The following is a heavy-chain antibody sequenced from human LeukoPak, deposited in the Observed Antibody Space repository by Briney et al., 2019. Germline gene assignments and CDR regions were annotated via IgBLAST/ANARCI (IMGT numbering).Heavy chain of an antibody. J-gene: IGHJ4*02. Sequence: SETLSLTCTVSGGSISSGGYYWSWIRQHPGKGLEWIGYIYYSGSTYYNPSLKRRVTISVDTSKNQFSLKLSSVTAADTAVYYCARDRGYCSGGSCYQPDYWGQGTLVTVSS. CDR1: GGSISSGGYY. D-gene: IGHD2-15*01. V-gene: IGHV4-31*03. CDR2: IYYSGST. CDR3: ARDRGYCSGGSCYQPDY.